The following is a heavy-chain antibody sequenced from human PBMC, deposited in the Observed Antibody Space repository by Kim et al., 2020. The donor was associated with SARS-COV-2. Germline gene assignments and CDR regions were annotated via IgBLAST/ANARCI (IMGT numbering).Heavy chain of an antibody. CDR3: ARVCSGGSCYQGYFDY. J-gene: IGHJ4*02. V-gene: IGHV1-18*01. CDR2: ISACNGNT. D-gene: IGHD2-15*01. Sequence: QARGRGREWRGWISACNGNTSDTRKLQGRVTMTTDTSTSTGCMGLKSLRSDDTAVYYCARVCSGGSCYQGYFDYWGQGTLVTVSS.